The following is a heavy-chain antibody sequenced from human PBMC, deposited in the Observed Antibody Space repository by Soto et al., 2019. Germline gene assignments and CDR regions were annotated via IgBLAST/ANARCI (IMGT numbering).Heavy chain of an antibody. J-gene: IGHJ4*02. V-gene: IGHV3-74*01. Sequence: EVQLVESGGGSVQPGGSLRLSCVASGITFTNYWMHWVRQVPGKGLVWVARVDSDGRGTSYADFVKGRFTISRDNAKNTLYLQVNSLRVEDTAMYYCGTVFEHGGQGIAVTVSS. CDR3: GTVFEH. CDR1: GITFTNYW. CDR2: VDSDGRGT.